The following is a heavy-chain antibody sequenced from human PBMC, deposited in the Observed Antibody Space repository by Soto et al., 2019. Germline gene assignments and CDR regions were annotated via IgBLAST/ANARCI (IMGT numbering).Heavy chain of an antibody. V-gene: IGHV2-5*02. J-gene: IGHJ4*02. D-gene: IGHD6-19*01. Sequence: QITLKESGPTLVNPTQTLTLTCSFSGFSLSTRGVAVGWIRQPPGKALEWLTLIYWDDDKRFSPSLKSRLTITKDTSKNQVVLIMTDMDPVDTATYFCAHSLWQSPPDYWGQGTLVTVSS. CDR2: IYWDDDK. CDR3: AHSLWQSPPDY. CDR1: GFSLSTRGVA.